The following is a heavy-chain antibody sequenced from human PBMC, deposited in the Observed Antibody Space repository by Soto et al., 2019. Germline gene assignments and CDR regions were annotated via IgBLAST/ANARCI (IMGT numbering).Heavy chain of an antibody. V-gene: IGHV3-7*01. CDR2: IKQDGSEK. D-gene: IGHD4-17*01. J-gene: IGHJ6*02. CDR3: ARVLTTVGQWDYYGMDV. Sequence: EVQLVESGGGLVQPGGSLRLSCAASGFTFSSYWMSWVRQAPGKGLEWVANIKQDGSEKYYVDSVKGRFTISRDNAKNSLYLQMNSLRAEDTAVYYCARVLTTVGQWDYYGMDVWGQGTTVTVSS. CDR1: GFTFSSYW.